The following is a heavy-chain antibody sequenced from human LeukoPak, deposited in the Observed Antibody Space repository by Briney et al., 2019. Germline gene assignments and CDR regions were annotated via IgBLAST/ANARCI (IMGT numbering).Heavy chain of an antibody. CDR3: ARSSGYYYFDFDY. CDR1: GFTFSSYV. Sequence: GGSLRLSCAASGFTFSSYVMHWVRQAPGKGLEWVAIISYDGSNEYYADSVKGRFTISRDNSKNSLYLQMNSLRAEDTAVYYCARSSGYYYFDFDYWGQGTLVTVSS. J-gene: IGHJ4*02. D-gene: IGHD3-22*01. CDR2: ISYDGSNE. V-gene: IGHV3-30*04.